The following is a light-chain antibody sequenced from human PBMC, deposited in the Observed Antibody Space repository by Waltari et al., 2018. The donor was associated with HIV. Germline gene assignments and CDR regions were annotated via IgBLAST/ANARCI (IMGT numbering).Light chain of an antibody. CDR2: RNN. J-gene: IGLJ1*01. Sequence: QSVLTQPPSASGTPGQRVTISCSGSSSNIGSNYVYWYQQLPGTAPKLLIYRNNQRPSGLPDRFSGSKSGTSASLAISGVRSEDEADYYCAAWDDSLLYVFGTGTKVTVL. CDR1: SSNIGSNY. V-gene: IGLV1-47*01. CDR3: AAWDDSLLYV.